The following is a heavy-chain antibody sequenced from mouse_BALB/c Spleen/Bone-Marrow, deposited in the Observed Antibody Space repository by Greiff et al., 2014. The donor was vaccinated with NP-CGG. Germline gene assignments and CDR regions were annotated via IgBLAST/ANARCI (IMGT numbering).Heavy chain of an antibody. Sequence: VQLQQSGPELVKPGASVKISCKASGYSFTGYYIHWVKQSHVKSLEWIGRINPYNGATDYNQNFKDKATLTVDKSSSTAYMELHSLTSEDSAVYYCTKNYRYDGALDYWGQGTSVTVSS. D-gene: IGHD2-14*01. J-gene: IGHJ4*01. CDR1: GYSFTGYY. CDR2: INPYNGAT. V-gene: IGHV1-31*01. CDR3: TKNYRYDGALDY.